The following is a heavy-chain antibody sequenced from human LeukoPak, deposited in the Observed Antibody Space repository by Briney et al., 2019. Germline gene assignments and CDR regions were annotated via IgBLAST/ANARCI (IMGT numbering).Heavy chain of an antibody. J-gene: IGHJ4*02. CDR3: ARGGGYCSSTSCYYFDS. V-gene: IGHV3-21*01. Sequence: GGSLRLSCEASGFTFSSYSMNWVRQVPRKGLEWVSSISSTGNYIYYADSVKGRFTVSRDNAKKSLYLQMNSLRAEDTAVYYCARGGGYCSSTSCYYFDSWGQGTLVTVSS. D-gene: IGHD2-2*01. CDR2: ISSTGNYI. CDR1: GFTFSSYS.